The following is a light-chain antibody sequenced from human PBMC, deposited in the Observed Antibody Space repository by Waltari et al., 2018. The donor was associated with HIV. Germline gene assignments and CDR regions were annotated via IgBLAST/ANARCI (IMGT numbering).Light chain of an antibody. J-gene: IGLJ2*01. CDR2: RNN. Sequence: QSVLTQPPSASGTPGQRVTISCSGSSSNIGSNYVYWYQQLPGTAPTLLIYRNNQRPSGVPDRFSGSKSCTSASLAISGLRSEDEADYYCATWDDSLSVVVFGGGTKLTVL. CDR1: SSNIGSNY. CDR3: ATWDDSLSVVV. V-gene: IGLV1-47*01.